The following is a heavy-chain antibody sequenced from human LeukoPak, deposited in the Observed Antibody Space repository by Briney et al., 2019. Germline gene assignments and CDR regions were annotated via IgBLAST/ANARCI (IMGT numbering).Heavy chain of an antibody. V-gene: IGHV3-7*05. CDR2: IKQDGSEK. Sequence: GGSLRLSCAASGFTFSSYWMNWVRQAPGKGLEWVANIKQDGSEKYYVDSVKGRFTISRDNAKNSLYLQMNSLRAEDTAVYYSARAGYGDFQIDYWGQGNLVTVSS. CDR3: ARAGYGDFQIDY. D-gene: IGHD4-17*01. CDR1: GFTFSSYW. J-gene: IGHJ4*02.